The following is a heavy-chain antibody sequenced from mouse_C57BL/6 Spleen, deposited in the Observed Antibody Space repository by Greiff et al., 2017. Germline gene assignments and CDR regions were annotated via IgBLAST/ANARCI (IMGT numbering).Heavy chain of an antibody. CDR3: ARSRAFSTRYFDV. CDR2: INPNNGGT. CDR1: GYTFTDYN. V-gene: IGHV1-18*01. D-gene: IGHD3-1*01. J-gene: IGHJ1*03. Sequence: EVQLQESGPELVKPGASVKILCKASGYTFTDYNMDWVKQSHGKSLEWIGDINPNNGGTIYNQKFKGKATLTVDNSSSTAYMELRSLTSEDTAVYYCARSRAFSTRYFDVWGTGTTVTVSS.